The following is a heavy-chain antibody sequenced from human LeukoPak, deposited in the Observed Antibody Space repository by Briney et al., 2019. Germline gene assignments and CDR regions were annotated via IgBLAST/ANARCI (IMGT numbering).Heavy chain of an antibody. CDR3: ARVHIAVAGTVFDY. CDR1: GFTFSSYS. Sequence: GGSLRLSCAASGFTFSSYSMNWVRQAPGKGLEWVSSISSSSSYIYYADSVKGRFTISRDNAKNSLYLQMNSLRAEDTAVYYCARVHIAVAGTVFDYWGQGTLVTASS. V-gene: IGHV3-21*01. CDR2: ISSSSSYI. J-gene: IGHJ4*02. D-gene: IGHD6-19*01.